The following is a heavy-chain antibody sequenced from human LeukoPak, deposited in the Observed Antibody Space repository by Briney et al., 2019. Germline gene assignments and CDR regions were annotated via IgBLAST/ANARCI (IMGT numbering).Heavy chain of an antibody. V-gene: IGHV3-30*02. CDR1: IFSFSTFG. D-gene: IGHD4-17*01. CDR2: IPYDGSDK. CDR3: AKGLGDYDDFRLGF. Sequence: GGSLRLSCAASIFSFSTFGFHWVRQAPGKGLEWVAFIPYDGSDKYYADSVKGRFTVSRVNSKNTLYLHMNSLRVEDTAVYYCAKGLGDYDDFRLGFWGQGTLVTVSS. J-gene: IGHJ4*02.